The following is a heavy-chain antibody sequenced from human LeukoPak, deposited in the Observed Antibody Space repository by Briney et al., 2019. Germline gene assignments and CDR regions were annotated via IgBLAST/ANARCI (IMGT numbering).Heavy chain of an antibody. D-gene: IGHD6-19*01. Sequence: GGSLRLSCAASGATFSSYAKSWVRQPQGAGKERVSAISGSGGSSYYADSVKGRFTISRDNSKNTLYLQMNSPRAEDTAVYYCAKDTMEQWLVDYWGQGTLVTVSS. CDR3: AKDTMEQWLVDY. V-gene: IGHV3-23*01. CDR2: ISGSGGSS. CDR1: GATFSSYA. J-gene: IGHJ4*02.